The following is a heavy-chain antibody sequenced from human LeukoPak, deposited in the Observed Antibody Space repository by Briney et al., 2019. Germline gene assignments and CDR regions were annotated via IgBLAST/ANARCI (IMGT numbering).Heavy chain of an antibody. CDR2: IRYDGSNK. V-gene: IGHV3-30*02. CDR1: GFTFSSYG. D-gene: IGHD6-19*01. J-gene: IGHJ4*02. Sequence: PGGSLRLSCVASGFTFSSYGMHWVRQAPGKGLEWVAFIRYDGSNKYYADSVKGRFTISRDNSKNTLYLQMNSLRAEDTAVYYCAKIPPTDSSGWHRRNDYWGQGTLVTVSS. CDR3: AKIPPTDSSGWHRRNDY.